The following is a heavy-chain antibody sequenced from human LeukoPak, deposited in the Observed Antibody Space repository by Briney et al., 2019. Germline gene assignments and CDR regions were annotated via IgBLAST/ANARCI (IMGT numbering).Heavy chain of an antibody. Sequence: PSETLSLTCTVSGGSISSGSYYWSWIRQPAGKGLEWIGRIYTSGSTNYNPSLKSRVTISVDTSKNQFSLRLTSVTAEDTAVYFCVRRVGSSGLGYFQHWGPGTLAIVSS. D-gene: IGHD6-6*01. CDR1: GGSISSGSYY. V-gene: IGHV4-61*02. CDR2: IYTSGST. CDR3: VRRVGSSGLGYFQH. J-gene: IGHJ1*01.